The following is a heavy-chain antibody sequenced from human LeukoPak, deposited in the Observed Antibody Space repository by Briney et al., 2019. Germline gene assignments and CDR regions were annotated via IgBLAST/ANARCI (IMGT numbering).Heavy chain of an antibody. J-gene: IGHJ6*04. CDR3: AKRRPDFWSGYSLGPADV. V-gene: IGHV3-23*01. D-gene: IGHD3-3*01. Sequence: PGGSLRLSCAASGFTFSSYAMSWVRQAPGKGLEWVAAIRGSGGSTYYADSVKGRFTISRDNSKNTLYLQMNSLRAEDTAVYYCAKRRPDFWSGYSLGPADVWGKGTTVTVSS. CDR1: GFTFSSYA. CDR2: IRGSGGST.